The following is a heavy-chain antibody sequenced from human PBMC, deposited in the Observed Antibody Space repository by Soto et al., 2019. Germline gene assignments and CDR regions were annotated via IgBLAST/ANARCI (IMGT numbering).Heavy chain of an antibody. Sequence: PSETLSLTCTVSGASISSYFCSWIRQPPGKGLEWIGYIYYSGSTNYNPSLKSRVTISVGTSRNQFSLKLSSVTAADTAVYYWARHVGPGSNTFDIWGKGTKVTVSS. CDR1: GASISSYF. V-gene: IGHV4-59*08. CDR2: IYYSGST. J-gene: IGHJ3*02. CDR3: ARHVGPGSNTFDI.